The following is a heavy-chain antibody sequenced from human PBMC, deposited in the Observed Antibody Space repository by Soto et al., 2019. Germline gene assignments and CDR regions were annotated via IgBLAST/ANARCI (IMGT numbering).Heavy chain of an antibody. CDR3: ASQVGYCTNGVCYSHYYYMDV. Sequence: YSGSTYYNPSLKSRVTISVDTPKNQFSLKLSSVTAADTAVYYCASQVGYCTNGVCYSHYYYMDVWGKGTTVTVSS. D-gene: IGHD2-8*01. V-gene: IGHV4-39*01. J-gene: IGHJ6*03. CDR2: YSGST.